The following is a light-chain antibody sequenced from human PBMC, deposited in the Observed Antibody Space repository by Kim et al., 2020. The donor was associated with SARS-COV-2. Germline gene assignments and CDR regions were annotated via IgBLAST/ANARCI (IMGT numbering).Light chain of an antibody. CDR1: QSVSRN. CDR3: QQYNNWPIT. V-gene: IGKV3-15*01. J-gene: IGKJ5*01. Sequence: GAPGERASPSCRASQSVSRNLAWYQQKPGQAPRLLIYGASTRATGIPARFSGSGSGTEFTLTLSSLQSVDFADYYCQQYNNWPITFCQGTRLGIK. CDR2: GAS.